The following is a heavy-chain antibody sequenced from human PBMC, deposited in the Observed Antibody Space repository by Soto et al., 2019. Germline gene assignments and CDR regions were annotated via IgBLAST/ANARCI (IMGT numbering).Heavy chain of an antibody. CDR3: AGRQYDFWSCSYYYAMEV. CDR2: IYYTGST. J-gene: IGHJ6*02. CDR1: GGSVSSESHY. V-gene: IGHV4-61*01. Sequence: SETLSLTCTVSGGSVSSESHYWSWIRQTPGKGLEWIGYIYYTGSTNYNPSLKGRVTMSVDTSRDQVSLRLRSVTRADTAVYYCAGRQYDFWSCSYYYAMEVWGQGTKVTVSS. D-gene: IGHD3-3*01.